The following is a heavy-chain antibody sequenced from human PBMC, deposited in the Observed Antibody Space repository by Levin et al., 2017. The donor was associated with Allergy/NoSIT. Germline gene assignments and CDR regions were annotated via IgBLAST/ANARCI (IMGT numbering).Heavy chain of an antibody. Sequence: LSLTCAASGFTFSSYSMNWVRQAPGKGLEWVSSISSSSSYIYYADSVKGRFTISRDNAKNSLYLQMNSLRAEDTAVYYCARDRSVDHFDYWGQGTLVTVSS. J-gene: IGHJ4*02. V-gene: IGHV3-21*01. CDR1: GFTFSSYS. CDR2: ISSSSSYI. D-gene: IGHD5-12*01. CDR3: ARDRSVDHFDY.